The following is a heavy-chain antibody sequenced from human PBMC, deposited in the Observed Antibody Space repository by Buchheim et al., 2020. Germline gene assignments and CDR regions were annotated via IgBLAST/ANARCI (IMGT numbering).Heavy chain of an antibody. V-gene: IGHV3-21*01. CDR1: GFTFSTYS. D-gene: IGHD3-10*01. CDR3: ARNVGSSYYYGMDV. J-gene: IGHJ6*02. Sequence: EVQLVESGGGLVKPGGSLRLSCAASGFTFSTYSMSWVRQAPGKGLEWVSCITGTSSYTHSADSVKGRFTISRDNAKNSMYLQINSLRAEDTAVYYCARNVGSSYYYGMDVWGQGTT. CDR2: ITGTSSYT.